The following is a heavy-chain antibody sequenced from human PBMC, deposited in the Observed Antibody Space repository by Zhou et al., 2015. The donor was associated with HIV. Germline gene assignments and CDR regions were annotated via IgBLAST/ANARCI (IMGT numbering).Heavy chain of an antibody. V-gene: IGHV1-69*08. CDR2: IIPILGIA. D-gene: IGHD3-22*01. Sequence: QVQLVQSGAEVKKPGSSVKVSCKASGGTFSSYTISWVRQAPGQGLEWMGRIIPILGIANYAQKFQGRVTITADKSTSTAYMELSSLRSEDTAVYYCAREVSITMIVVVNSDAFDIWGQGTMVTVSS. CDR3: AREVSITMIVVVNSDAFDI. CDR1: GGTFSSYT. J-gene: IGHJ3*02.